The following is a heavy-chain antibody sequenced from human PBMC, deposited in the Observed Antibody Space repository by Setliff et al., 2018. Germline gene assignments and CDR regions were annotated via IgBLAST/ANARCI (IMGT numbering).Heavy chain of an antibody. CDR3: ARDQYSSGYYDY. CDR2: ITHDGSKT. CDR1: GFTFNTYW. Sequence: PGGSLRLSCAGSGFTFNTYWMTWVRQAPGKGLEWVASITHDGSKTYILDSVKGRFTISRDNTKNSLYLQMNSLRGEDTAVYYCARDQYSSGYYDYWGQGTLVTVSS. V-gene: IGHV3-7*01. J-gene: IGHJ4*02. D-gene: IGHD3-22*01.